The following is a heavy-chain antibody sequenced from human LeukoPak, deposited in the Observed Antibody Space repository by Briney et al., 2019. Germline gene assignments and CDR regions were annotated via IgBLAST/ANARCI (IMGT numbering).Heavy chain of an antibody. D-gene: IGHD6-13*01. Sequence: GGSLRLSCAASGFTFSTYEMNWVRQAPGKGLEWVAVISYDGSNKYYADSVKGRFTISRDNSKNTLYLQMNSLRAEDTAVYYCARGWYLGDYWGRGTLVTVSS. CDR2: ISYDGSNK. CDR1: GFTFSTYE. J-gene: IGHJ4*02. V-gene: IGHV3-30*04. CDR3: ARGWYLGDY.